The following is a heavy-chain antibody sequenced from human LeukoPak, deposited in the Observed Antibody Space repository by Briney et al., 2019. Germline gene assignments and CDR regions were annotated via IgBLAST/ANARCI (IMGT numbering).Heavy chain of an antibody. D-gene: IGHD3-10*01. Sequence: GRSLRLSCAASEFTFSRYSMNWVRQAPGKGLEWVSYISSGGSVIYYADSVKGRFTISRDNGENSLYLQMNGLRVEDTAVYYCAREKAGSGSYYIDYWGQGTLVTVSS. J-gene: IGHJ4*02. V-gene: IGHV3-48*01. CDR2: ISSGGSVI. CDR3: AREKAGSGSYYIDY. CDR1: EFTFSRYS.